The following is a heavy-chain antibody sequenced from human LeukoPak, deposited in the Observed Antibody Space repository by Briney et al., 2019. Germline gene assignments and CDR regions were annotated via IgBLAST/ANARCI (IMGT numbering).Heavy chain of an antibody. CDR1: GGSISSYY. V-gene: IGHV4-59*12. Sequence: SETLSLTCTVSGGSISSYYWSWIRQPPGKGLEWIGYIYYSGSTNYNPSLKSRVTISVDTSKNQFSLKLSSVTAADTAVYYCARASTYYYDSSGFFPWGQGTMVTVSS. D-gene: IGHD3-22*01. J-gene: IGHJ3*01. CDR2: IYYSGST. CDR3: ARASTYYYDSSGFFP.